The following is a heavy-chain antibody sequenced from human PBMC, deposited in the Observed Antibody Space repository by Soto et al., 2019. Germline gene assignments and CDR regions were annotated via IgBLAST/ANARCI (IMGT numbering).Heavy chain of an antibody. V-gene: IGHV1-18*01. D-gene: IGHD6-19*01. J-gene: IGHJ2*01. CDR2: IGPYIGRT. CDR1: GYIFNDFV. Sequence: QGHLVQSGAEVREPGASVKVSCQASGYIFNDFVLSWVRQVPGQGLYWVGWIGPYIGRTDYAQKFRDRVTMTADPHTNTAYMELRSLTSDDSAFYYCARCYCSVGSCFTCWHFDLWGRGTLVTVS. CDR3: ARCYCSVGSCFTCWHFDL.